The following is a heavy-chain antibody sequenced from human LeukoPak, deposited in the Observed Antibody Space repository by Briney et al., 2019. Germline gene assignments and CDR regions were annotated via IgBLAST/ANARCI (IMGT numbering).Heavy chain of an antibody. CDR1: GFTFSNYG. D-gene: IGHD6-19*01. Sequence: GGSLRLSCAASGFTFSNYGMHWVRQAPGKGLEWVAVISYDGSNKYYADSVKGRFTISRDNSKNTLYLQMNSLRAEDTAVYYCAKDKYSSGWYGDFDYWGQGTLVTVSS. J-gene: IGHJ4*02. CDR3: AKDKYSSGWYGDFDY. V-gene: IGHV3-30*18. CDR2: ISYDGSNK.